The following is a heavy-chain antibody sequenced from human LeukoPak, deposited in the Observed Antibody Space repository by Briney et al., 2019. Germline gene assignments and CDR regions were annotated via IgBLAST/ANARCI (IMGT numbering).Heavy chain of an antibody. CDR1: GGSFSGYY. D-gene: IGHD5-18*01. CDR2: INHSGST. Sequence: PSETLSLTCAVYGGSFSGYYWSWIRQPPGKGLEWIGEINHSGSTNYNPSLKSRVTISVDTSKNQFSLKLGSVTAADTAVYYCASGYSYGYAGWATPYWGQGTLVTVSS. V-gene: IGHV4-34*01. CDR3: ASGYSYGYAGWATPY. J-gene: IGHJ4*02.